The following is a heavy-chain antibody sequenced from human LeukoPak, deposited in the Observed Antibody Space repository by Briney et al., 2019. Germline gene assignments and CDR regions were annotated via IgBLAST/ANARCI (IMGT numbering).Heavy chain of an antibody. J-gene: IGHJ4*02. CDR2: ISYEGSKK. Sequence: GGSLRLSCAASGFTFSNYAMHWVRQAPGKGLEWVSVISYEGSKKYYADSVRGRFTISRDNSKNTVHLQMNSLSTEDTAVYYCAKDRAEATRRSLDYWGQGTLVTVSS. V-gene: IGHV3-30*04. CDR1: GFTFSNYA. D-gene: IGHD1-26*01. CDR3: AKDRAEATRRSLDY.